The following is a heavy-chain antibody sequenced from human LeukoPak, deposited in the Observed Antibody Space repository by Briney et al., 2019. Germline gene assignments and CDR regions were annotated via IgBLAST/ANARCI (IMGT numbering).Heavy chain of an antibody. CDR3: TRRRNYLSHFDY. J-gene: IGHJ4*02. CDR2: INHSGST. D-gene: IGHD1-7*01. V-gene: IGHV4-34*01. Sequence: PSETLSLTCTVYGGSFSGYYWSWIRQPPGKGLEWIGEINHSGSTNYNPSPKSRVTISVDTSKNQFSLKLSSVTAADTAVYYCTRRRNYLSHFDYWGQGTLVTVSS. CDR1: GGSFSGYY.